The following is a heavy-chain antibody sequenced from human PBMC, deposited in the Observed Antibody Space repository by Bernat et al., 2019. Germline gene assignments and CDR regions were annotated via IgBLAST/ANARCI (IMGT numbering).Heavy chain of an antibody. V-gene: IGHV4-59*02. J-gene: IGHJ5*02. CDR1: GASVRQYF. Sequence: QVQLQESGPGLVKPSETLSLICSVSGASVRQYFWSWVRQFPGKGLEWIAFIHDGGATHCNPSLKSRVTTSIDTSKNQFSLSLNFVTAADTAIYFCARESAGEGRNNWFDPWGQGILVTVSS. D-gene: IGHD2-21*01. CDR2: IHDGGAT. CDR3: ARESAGEGRNNWFDP.